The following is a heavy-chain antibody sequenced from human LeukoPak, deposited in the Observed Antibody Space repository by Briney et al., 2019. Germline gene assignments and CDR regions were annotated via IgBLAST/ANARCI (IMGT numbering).Heavy chain of an antibody. CDR2: INHSGST. Sequence: PSETLSLTCAVYGGSFSGYYWSWIRQPPGKGLEWIGEINHSGSTNYNPSLKSRVTISVDTSKNQFSLKLSSATAADTAVYYCARVPRYCSSTSCYRDYYYYYYMDVWGKGTTVTVSS. J-gene: IGHJ6*03. CDR1: GGSFSGYY. CDR3: ARVPRYCSSTSCYRDYYYYYYMDV. V-gene: IGHV4-34*01. D-gene: IGHD2-2*02.